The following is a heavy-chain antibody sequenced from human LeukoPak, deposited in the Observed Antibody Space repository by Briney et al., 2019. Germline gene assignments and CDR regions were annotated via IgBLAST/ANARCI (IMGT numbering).Heavy chain of an antibody. CDR1: GYTFTGYY. J-gene: IGHJ4*02. Sequence: ASVKVSCKASGYTFTGYYMHWVRPAPGQGLEWMGWINPNSGGTNYAQKFQGRVTMTRDTSISTAYMELSRLRSDDTAVYYCARFVYDFWSGYYPYYFDYWGQGTLVTVSS. D-gene: IGHD3-3*01. V-gene: IGHV1-2*02. CDR3: ARFVYDFWSGYYPYYFDY. CDR2: INPNSGGT.